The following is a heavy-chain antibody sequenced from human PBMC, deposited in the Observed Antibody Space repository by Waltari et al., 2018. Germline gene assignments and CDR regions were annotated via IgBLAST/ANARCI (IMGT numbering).Heavy chain of an antibody. CDR2: IYTSGST. CDR3: ARQAHYYDSSNYRGSFDY. Sequence: QVQLQESGPGLVKPSQTLSLTCTVSGGPLSSGSSYWTWIRQSPGKGLAWIGHIYTSGSTNYNPSLKSRVTISVDTSKNQFSLKLTSVTAADTAVYYCARQAHYYDSSNYRGSFDYWGQGTLVTVSS. J-gene: IGHJ4*02. CDR1: GGPLSSGSSY. V-gene: IGHV4-61*02. D-gene: IGHD3-22*01.